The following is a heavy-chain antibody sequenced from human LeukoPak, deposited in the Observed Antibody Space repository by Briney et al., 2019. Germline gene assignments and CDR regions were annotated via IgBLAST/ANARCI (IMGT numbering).Heavy chain of an antibody. Sequence: GGSLRLSCAASGFTFSRFGMGWVRQAPGRGLEWVSAISASGLTAYYGDSVKGRFTISRDNAKNTLYLHMSSLRGEDTAIYYCTENTWGRGTRVTVSS. V-gene: IGHV3-23*01. CDR1: GFTFSRFG. J-gene: IGHJ4*02. CDR2: ISASGLTA. CDR3: TENT.